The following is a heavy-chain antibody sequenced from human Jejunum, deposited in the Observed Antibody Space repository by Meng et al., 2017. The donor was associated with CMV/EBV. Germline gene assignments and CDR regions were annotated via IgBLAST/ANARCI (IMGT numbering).Heavy chain of an antibody. D-gene: IGHD3-16*01. Sequence: SAYPFTSYNMHWVRQAPGQGPEWMGIINPSGGTTSYAQEFQGRVTMTRDTSTSTVYMELSSLRSEDTAVYYCARDSGGGVNWFDPWGQGTLVTVSS. J-gene: IGHJ5*02. CDR2: INPSGGTT. CDR1: AYPFTSYN. CDR3: ARDSGGGVNWFDP. V-gene: IGHV1-46*01.